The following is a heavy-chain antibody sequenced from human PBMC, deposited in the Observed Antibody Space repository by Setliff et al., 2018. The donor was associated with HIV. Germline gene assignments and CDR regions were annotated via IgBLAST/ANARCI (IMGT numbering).Heavy chain of an antibody. Sequence: GESLKISCAASGFTFSSYAITWVRQAPGKGLEWVSAISGSGDSTFYADSVQGRFTISRDNSKNTLYLQMNSLRAEDTAVYYCAKAQWLLSHWGFDPWGQGTLVTVSS. CDR2: ISGSGDST. CDR1: GFTFSSYA. D-gene: IGHD3-3*01. V-gene: IGHV3-23*01. J-gene: IGHJ5*02. CDR3: AKAQWLLSHWGFDP.